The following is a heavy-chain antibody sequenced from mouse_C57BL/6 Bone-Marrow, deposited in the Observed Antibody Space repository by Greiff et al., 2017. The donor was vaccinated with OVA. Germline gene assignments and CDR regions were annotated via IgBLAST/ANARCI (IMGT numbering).Heavy chain of an antibody. D-gene: IGHD2-1*01. CDR1: GFSLSTFGMG. J-gene: IGHJ3*01. CDR3: ARFYGNYPWFAY. V-gene: IGHV8-8*01. CDR2: IWWADDK. Sequence: QVTLNESGPGILQPSQTLSLPCSFSGFSLSTFGMGVGWIRQPSGKGLEWLAHIWWADDKYYNPALQSRLTISKDTSKNQVFLKIANVDTADTATYYCARFYGNYPWFAYWGQGTLVTVSA.